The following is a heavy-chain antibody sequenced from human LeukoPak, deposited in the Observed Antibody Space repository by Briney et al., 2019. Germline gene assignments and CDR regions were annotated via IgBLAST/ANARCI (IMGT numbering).Heavy chain of an antibody. CDR2: IYPGDSDT. V-gene: IGHV5-51*01. CDR3: ASLIAAAGTYFDY. D-gene: IGHD6-13*01. J-gene: IGHJ4*02. Sequence: GESLKIACKGSGYSFTSYWIVWVRQMPGKGLEWMGIIYPGDSDTRYSPSFQGQVTISADKSISTAYLQWSSLKASDTAMYYCASLIAAAGTYFDYWGQGTLVTVSS. CDR1: GYSFTSYW.